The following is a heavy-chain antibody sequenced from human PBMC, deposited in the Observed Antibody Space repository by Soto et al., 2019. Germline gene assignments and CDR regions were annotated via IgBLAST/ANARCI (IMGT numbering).Heavy chain of an antibody. Sequence: GASVKVSCKASGYTFTSYGISRVRQAPGQGLEWMGWISAYNGNTNYAQKLQGRVTMTTDTSTSTAYMELRSLRSDDTAVYYCAREGTCDYLGYFAYWRQGTLVTVSS. D-gene: IGHD4-17*01. J-gene: IGHJ4*02. CDR2: ISAYNGNT. V-gene: IGHV1-18*04. CDR1: GYTFTSYG. CDR3: AREGTCDYLGYFAY.